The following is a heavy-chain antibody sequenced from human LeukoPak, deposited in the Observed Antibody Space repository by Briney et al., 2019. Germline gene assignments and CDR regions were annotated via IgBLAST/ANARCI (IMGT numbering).Heavy chain of an antibody. CDR3: ARSVASAGTSHWGY. CDR2: IYNSGTT. J-gene: IGHJ4*02. CDR1: GGSISSSPFY. D-gene: IGHD6-13*01. V-gene: IGHV4-39*01. Sequence: PSETLSLTCIVSGGSISSSPFYWGWIRQPPGEGLEWIGSIYNSGTTYYNPSLKSRITISIDMSRDQFSLKLSSVTAADTGVYYCARSVASAGTSHWGYWGQGSLVTASS.